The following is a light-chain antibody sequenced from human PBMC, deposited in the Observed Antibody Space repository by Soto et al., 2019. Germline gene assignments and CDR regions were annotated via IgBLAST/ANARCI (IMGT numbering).Light chain of an antibody. CDR2: SAS. CDR1: QSISNY. V-gene: IGKV1-39*01. J-gene: IGKJ4*01. Sequence: DIQMTQSPSSLSASVGDRVTITCRASQSISNYLNWYQQKPGKAPKLLIYSASSLQSGVPSRFSGSGSGTDFTLTISSLRPEDFATYYCQLSYTTPLTFGEGTKVEIK. CDR3: QLSYTTPLT.